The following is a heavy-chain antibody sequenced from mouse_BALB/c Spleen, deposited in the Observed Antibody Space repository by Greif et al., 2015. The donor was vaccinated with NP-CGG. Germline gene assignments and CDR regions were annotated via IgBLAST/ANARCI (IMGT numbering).Heavy chain of an antibody. D-gene: IGHD3-2*01. J-gene: IGHJ4*01. CDR1: GFTFSSYG. V-gene: IGHV5-9-2*01. Sequence: EVMLVESGGGLVKPGGSLKLSCAASGFTFSSYGMSWVRQTPEKRLEWVATISGGGSYTYYPDSVKGRFTISRDNAKNNLYLQMSSLRSEDTALYYCARGTSDSSGYEAMDYWGQGTSVTVSS. CDR3: ARGTSDSSGYEAMDY. CDR2: ISGGGSYT.